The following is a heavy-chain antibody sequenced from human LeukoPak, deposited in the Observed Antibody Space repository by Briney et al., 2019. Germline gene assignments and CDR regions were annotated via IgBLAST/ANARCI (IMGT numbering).Heavy chain of an antibody. D-gene: IGHD1-1*01. CDR3: VRVPQRVPHNWFDP. CDR2: MNPHSGSV. CDR1: GYTFTSND. Sequence: GASVKVSCKAPGYTFTSNDINWVRQATGQGLEWMGWMNPHSGSVGYAQKFQGRVIMTWDTSISTAYMELSSLTSDDTAVYYCVRVPQRVPHNWFDPWGQGTLVTVSS. J-gene: IGHJ5*02. V-gene: IGHV1-8*01.